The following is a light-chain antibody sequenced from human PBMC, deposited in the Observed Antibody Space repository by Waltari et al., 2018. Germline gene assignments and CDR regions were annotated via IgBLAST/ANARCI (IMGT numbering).Light chain of an antibody. CDR2: GAS. V-gene: IGKV1-39*01. J-gene: IGKJ2*01. CDR3: QQSYSNPYT. Sequence: DIPMTQSPSSLSASVGDRVTITCRASQTIDDYLNWYQQKPGKAPKLLIYGASNLQSGVSSRFRGDGSWTHFTFTISNLQPEDFAVYYCQQSYSNPYTFGQGTKVEIK. CDR1: QTIDDY.